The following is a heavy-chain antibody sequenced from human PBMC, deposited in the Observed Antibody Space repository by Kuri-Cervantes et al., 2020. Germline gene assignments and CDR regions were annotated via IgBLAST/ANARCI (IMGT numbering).Heavy chain of an antibody. CDR2: ISAYNGNT. CDR3: ARDTLAFNDYITHLGDV. J-gene: IGHJ6*02. Sequence: ASVKVSCKASGYTFTSYDINWVRQATGQGLEWMGWISAYNGNTNYAQKLQGRVTMTTDTSTSTAYMELRSLRSDDTAVYYCARDTLAFNDYITHLGDVWGQGTTVTVSS. V-gene: IGHV1-18*01. CDR1: GYTFTSYD. D-gene: IGHD4-11*01.